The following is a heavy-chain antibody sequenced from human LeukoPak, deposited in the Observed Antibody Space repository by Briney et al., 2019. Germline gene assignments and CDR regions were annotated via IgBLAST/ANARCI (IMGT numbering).Heavy chain of an antibody. V-gene: IGHV3-23*01. J-gene: IGHJ6*02. CDR2: ISGSGGST. CDR1: GFTFSSHA. CDR3: ATQPSVAGTGKGPRGMDV. Sequence: AGGSLRLSCAASGFTFSSHAMNWVRQAPGKGLEWVSAISGSGGSTYYADSVKGRFTISRDNSKNTLYLQMSSLRAEDTAVYYCATQPSVAGTGKGPRGMDVWGQGTTVTVSS. D-gene: IGHD6-19*01.